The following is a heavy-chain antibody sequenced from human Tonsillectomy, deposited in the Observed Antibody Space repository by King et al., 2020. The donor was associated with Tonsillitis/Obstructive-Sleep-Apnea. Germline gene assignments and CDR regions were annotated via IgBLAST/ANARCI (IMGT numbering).Heavy chain of an antibody. Sequence: VQLVESGGGLVKPGRSLRLSCTASGFTFGDYAMSWFRQAPGKGLEWVGFIRSKGYGGTKEYAASVNGRFTISRDDSKSIAYLQMNSLKTEDTAVYYCPRDGPRLYYDFWSGYPTHPYYFDYWGQGTLVTVSS. CDR1: GFTFGDYA. V-gene: IGHV3-49*05. CDR2: IRSKGYGGTK. D-gene: IGHD3-3*01. J-gene: IGHJ4*02. CDR3: PRDGPRLYYDFWSGYPTHPYYFDY.